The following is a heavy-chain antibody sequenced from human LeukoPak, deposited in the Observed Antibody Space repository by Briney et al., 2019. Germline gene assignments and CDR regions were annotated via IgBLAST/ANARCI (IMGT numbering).Heavy chain of an antibody. Sequence: GRSLRLSCAASGFTFSLYGMHWVRQAPGKGLEWVALISNDGDSEYYIDSVKGRFTISRDNAKDTLYLQMNSLRGEDTAVYYCAKDDRGRTFFGDIEYWGQGTLVAVSS. J-gene: IGHJ4*02. CDR2: ISNDGDSE. V-gene: IGHV3-30*18. CDR3: AKDDRGRTFFGDIEY. D-gene: IGHD3-10*01. CDR1: GFTFSLYG.